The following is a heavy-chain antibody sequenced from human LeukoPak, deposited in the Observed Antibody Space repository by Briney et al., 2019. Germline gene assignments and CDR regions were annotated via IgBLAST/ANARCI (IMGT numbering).Heavy chain of an antibody. Sequence: ASVKVSCKASGYTFTSHGFTWVRQAPGQGLEWMGSISTSNGNRICAQTLQGRVTMTTDTSTSTAFMELRSLRSDDTAVYYCARDPGSAWYDYWGQGTLVTVSS. V-gene: IGHV1-18*04. J-gene: IGHJ4*02. D-gene: IGHD6-19*01. CDR2: ISTSNGNR. CDR3: ARDPGSAWYDY. CDR1: GYTFTSHG.